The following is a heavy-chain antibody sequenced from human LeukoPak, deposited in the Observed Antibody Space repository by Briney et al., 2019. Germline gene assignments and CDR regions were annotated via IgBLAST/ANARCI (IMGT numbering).Heavy chain of an antibody. CDR3: AKDLPAYYYDSSGYSPPGYFDY. V-gene: IGHV3-23*01. CDR2: ISGSGGST. D-gene: IGHD3-22*01. J-gene: IGHJ4*02. Sequence: GGSLRLSCAASGFTFSSYAMSWVRQAPGKGLEWVSAISGSGGSTYYADSVKGRFTISRDTSKNTLYLQMNSLRAEDTAVYYCAKDLPAYYYDSSGYSPPGYFDYWGQGTLVTVSS. CDR1: GFTFSSYA.